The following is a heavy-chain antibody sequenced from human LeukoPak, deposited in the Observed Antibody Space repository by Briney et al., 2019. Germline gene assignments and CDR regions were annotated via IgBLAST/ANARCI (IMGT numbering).Heavy chain of an antibody. CDR1: GFTFSSYE. CDR2: ISSSGSTI. CDR3: ARTYYDILTGYNPYFDY. V-gene: IGHV3-48*03. J-gene: IGHJ4*02. D-gene: IGHD3-9*01. Sequence: GGSLRLSCAASGFTFSSYEMNWVRQAPGKGLEWVSYISSSGSTIYYADSVKGRFTISRDNAKNSLYLQMLSLRAEDTAVYYCARTYYDILTGYNPYFDYWGQGTLVTVSP.